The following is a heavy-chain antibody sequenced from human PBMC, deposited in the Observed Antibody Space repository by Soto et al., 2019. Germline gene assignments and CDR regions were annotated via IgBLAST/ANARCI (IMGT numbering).Heavy chain of an antibody. CDR3: AKNFYFDS. CDR1: GFTFSSYA. J-gene: IGHJ4*02. Sequence: HPGGSLRLSCSASGFTFSSYAMSWVHQAPGKGLEWVSSINAVDEYTKYADSVKGRFTISRDNPKNTVYLQMNSLRAVDTAVYYCAKNFYFDSWGQGTLVTVSS. V-gene: IGHV3-23*01. CDR2: INAVDEYT.